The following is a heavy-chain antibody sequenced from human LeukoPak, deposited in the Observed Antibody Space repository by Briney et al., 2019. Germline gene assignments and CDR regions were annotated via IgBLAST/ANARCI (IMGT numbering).Heavy chain of an antibody. D-gene: IGHD2-2*01. Sequence: GGSLRLSCVASGFTFDDYAMHWVRQAPGKGLEWVSGISWNSGTIGYADSVKGRFTISRDNAKNSLYLQMNSLRTEDMALYYCTKGYCTSLTCCLDYWGQGTLVTVSS. V-gene: IGHV3-9*03. CDR2: ISWNSGTI. J-gene: IGHJ4*02. CDR3: TKGYCTSLTCCLDY. CDR1: GFTFDDYA.